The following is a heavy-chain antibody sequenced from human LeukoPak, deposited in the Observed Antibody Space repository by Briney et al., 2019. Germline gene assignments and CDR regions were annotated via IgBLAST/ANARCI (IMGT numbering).Heavy chain of an antibody. D-gene: IGHD1-26*01. CDR1: GGSISSGGYS. J-gene: IGHJ6*04. CDR2: IYHSGST. V-gene: IGHV4-30-2*01. Sequence: PSETLSLTYAVSGGSISSGGYSWSWIRQPPGKGLEWIGYIYHSGSTYYNPSLKSRVTISVDRSKNQFSLKLSSVTAADTAVYYCARGGRRISDYGMDVWGKGTTVTVSS. CDR3: ARGGRRISDYGMDV.